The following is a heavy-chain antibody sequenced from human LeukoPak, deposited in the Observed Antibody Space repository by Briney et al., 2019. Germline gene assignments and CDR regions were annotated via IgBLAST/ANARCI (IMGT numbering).Heavy chain of an antibody. Sequence: ASVKVSCKASGYTFTGYYMHWVRQAPGRGLEWMGWINPNSGGTNYAQKFQGRVTMTRDTSISTAYMELSRLRSDDTAVYYCARVTGYYYENTGYYHHAFDIWGQGTMVTVSS. D-gene: IGHD3-22*01. J-gene: IGHJ3*02. V-gene: IGHV1-2*02. CDR3: ARVTGYYYENTGYYHHAFDI. CDR1: GYTFTGYY. CDR2: INPNSGGT.